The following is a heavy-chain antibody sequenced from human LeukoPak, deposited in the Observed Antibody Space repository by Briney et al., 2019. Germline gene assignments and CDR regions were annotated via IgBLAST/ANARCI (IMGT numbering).Heavy chain of an antibody. V-gene: IGHV3-7*01. D-gene: IGHD4-17*01. Sequence: TGGSLRLSCAASGFTFSSYWMSWVRQAPGKGLEWVANIKQDGSEKYYVDSVKGRFTISRDNAKNSLYLQMNSLRAEDTAVYYCARSSNLRGEYGDYYFDYWGQGTLVTVSS. J-gene: IGHJ4*02. CDR2: IKQDGSEK. CDR3: ARSSNLRGEYGDYYFDY. CDR1: GFTFSSYW.